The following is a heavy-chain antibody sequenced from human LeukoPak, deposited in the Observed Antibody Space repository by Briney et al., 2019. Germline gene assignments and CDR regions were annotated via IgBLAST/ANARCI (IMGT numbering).Heavy chain of an antibody. CDR1: GFTFSGAD. Sequence: QPGGSLRLSCATSGFTFSGADMHWVRQVSGKGLEWVGRIRSKGNKYATEYAASVKGRFTMSRDDLKNTAYLQMNSLKTEDTAVYYCIHYGSGSYSTDYWGQGTQVTVSS. CDR2: IRSKGNKYAT. CDR3: IHYGSGSYSTDY. V-gene: IGHV3-73*01. D-gene: IGHD3-10*01. J-gene: IGHJ4*02.